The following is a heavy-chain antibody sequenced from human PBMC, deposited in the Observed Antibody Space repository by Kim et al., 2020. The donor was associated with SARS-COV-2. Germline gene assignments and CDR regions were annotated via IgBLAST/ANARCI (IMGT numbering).Heavy chain of an antibody. CDR2: ISSGSGTI. V-gene: IGHV3-48*02. Sequence: GGSLRLSCAASGFTFRNFGMNWVRQTPGKGLEWVAYISSGSGTINYADSVKGRFTISRDDAKNSLYLHVRSLRDEDTAVYYCARSIEGYYDHWGQGTLVTVSS. D-gene: IGHD1-26*01. CDR1: GFTFRNFG. J-gene: IGHJ4*02. CDR3: ARSIEGYYDH.